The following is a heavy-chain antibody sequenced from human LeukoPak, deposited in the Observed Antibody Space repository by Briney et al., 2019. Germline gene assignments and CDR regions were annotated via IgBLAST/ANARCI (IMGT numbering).Heavy chain of an antibody. D-gene: IGHD3-22*01. CDR1: ELTFSRYA. J-gene: IGHJ4*02. CDR2: ISGSGGDT. V-gene: IGHV3-23*01. CDR3: AKYDSFDHYYDSSGRFDC. Sequence: RGSLRLSCAASELTFSRYAMSWVRQAPGKGLEWVSAISGSGGDTYSADSVKGRFAISRDNSKNTLFLQMNSLRAEDTAVYYCAKYDSFDHYYDSSGRFDCWGQGTLVTVSS.